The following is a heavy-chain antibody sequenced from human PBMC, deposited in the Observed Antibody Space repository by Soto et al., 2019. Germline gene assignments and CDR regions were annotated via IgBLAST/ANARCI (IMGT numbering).Heavy chain of an antibody. CDR3: ARDRRGPGVRVSSSWTIFDY. CDR1: GGSISSYH. Sequence: PSETLSLTCTVSGGSISSYHWSWIRQPAGKGLEWIGRIYTSGSTNYNPSLKSRVTMSVDTSKNQFSLKLSSVTAADTAVYYCARDRRGPGVRVSSSWTIFDYWGQGTLVTVSS. D-gene: IGHD6-13*01. CDR2: IYTSGST. J-gene: IGHJ4*02. V-gene: IGHV4-4*07.